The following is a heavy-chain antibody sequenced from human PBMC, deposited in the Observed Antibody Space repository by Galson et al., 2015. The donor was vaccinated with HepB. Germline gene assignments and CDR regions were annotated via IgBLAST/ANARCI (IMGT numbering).Heavy chain of an antibody. J-gene: IGHJ5*02. V-gene: IGHV1-18*01. Sequence: SVKVSGKASGYTFTSYGISWVRQAPGHGLEGRGWISAYNGNTNYAQKLQGRVTMTTDTSTSTAYMELRSLRSDDTAVYYCARDREMYYDFWSGYYTGENWFDPWGQGTLVTVSS. CDR1: GYTFTSYG. D-gene: IGHD3-3*01. CDR2: ISAYNGNT. CDR3: ARDREMYYDFWSGYYTGENWFDP.